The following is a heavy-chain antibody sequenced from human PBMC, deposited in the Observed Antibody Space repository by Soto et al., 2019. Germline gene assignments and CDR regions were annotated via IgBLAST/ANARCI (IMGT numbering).Heavy chain of an antibody. Sequence: EVQLVESGGGLVQPGGSLRLSCAASGFTFSSYWMHWVRQAPGKGLVWVSRINSDGSSTSYADSVKGRFTISRDNAKNTLYLQMNSLRAEDTAVYYCASYDFWSVAGLDYWGQGTLVTVSS. CDR1: GFTFSSYW. CDR2: INSDGSST. CDR3: ASYDFWSVAGLDY. D-gene: IGHD3-3*01. V-gene: IGHV3-74*01. J-gene: IGHJ4*02.